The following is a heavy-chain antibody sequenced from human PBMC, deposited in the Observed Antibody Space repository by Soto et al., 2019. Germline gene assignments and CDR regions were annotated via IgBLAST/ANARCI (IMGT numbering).Heavy chain of an antibody. Sequence: SSETLSLTCAVYGGSFSGYYWSWIRQPPGKGLEWIGEINHSGSTNYNPSLKSRVTISVDTSKNQFSLKLSSVTAADTAVYYCARNPFLGGSGSYSPRFPMDVWGKGTTVTVSS. CDR3: ARNPFLGGSGSYSPRFPMDV. D-gene: IGHD3-10*01. CDR1: GGSFSGYY. CDR2: INHSGST. V-gene: IGHV4-34*01. J-gene: IGHJ6*04.